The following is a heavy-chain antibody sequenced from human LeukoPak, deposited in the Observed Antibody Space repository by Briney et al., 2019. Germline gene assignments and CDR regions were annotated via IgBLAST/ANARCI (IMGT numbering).Heavy chain of an antibody. CDR2: IIPIFGTA. Sequence: SVKVSCKASGDTFSSYAVSWVRQAPGQGLEWMGGIIPIFGTANYAQKFQGRVTITTDESTGTAYMELSSLRSEDTAVYYCARDGGYDVGAMAYFDYWGQGTLVTVSS. CDR1: GDTFSSYA. CDR3: ARDGGYDVGAMAYFDY. V-gene: IGHV1-69*05. J-gene: IGHJ4*02. D-gene: IGHD5-12*01.